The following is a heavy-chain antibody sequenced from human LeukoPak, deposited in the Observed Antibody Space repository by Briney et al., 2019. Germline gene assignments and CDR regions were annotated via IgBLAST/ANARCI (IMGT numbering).Heavy chain of an antibody. CDR1: GYIFTNFG. J-gene: IGHJ4*02. CDR3: ARDAAERWFGEDY. CDR2: INPNNGNT. D-gene: IGHD3-10*01. Sequence: GASVKVSCKTSGYIFTNFGISWVRQAPGQGLEWMGWINPNNGNTEYAQKVQGRVTMTTDTSTTTAYMELRSLRSDDTAVYYCARDAAERWFGEDYWGQGTLVTVSS. V-gene: IGHV1-18*01.